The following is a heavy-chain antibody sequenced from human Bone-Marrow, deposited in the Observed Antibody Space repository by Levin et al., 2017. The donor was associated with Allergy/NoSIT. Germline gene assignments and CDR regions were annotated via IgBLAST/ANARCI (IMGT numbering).Heavy chain of an antibody. V-gene: IGHV3-53*01. CDR2: MYSDGST. CDR1: RFSVSSNY. D-gene: IGHD6-6*01. J-gene: IGHJ4*02. Sequence: GASVKVSCTTSRFSVSSNYMTWVRQAPGKGLEWVSIMYSDGSTYYADSVKGRFTLSRDFSKNTLYLQMNNLRVEDTAVFYCARGSSSSHRFYLDDWGQGTLVTVSS. CDR3: ARGSSSSHRFYLDD.